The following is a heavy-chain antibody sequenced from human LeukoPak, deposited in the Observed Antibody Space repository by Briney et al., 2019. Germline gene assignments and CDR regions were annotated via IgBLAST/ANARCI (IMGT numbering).Heavy chain of an antibody. CDR3: ARDTTGGWSGYFDY. J-gene: IGHJ4*02. CDR2: IWHDGSAE. D-gene: IGHD6-19*01. V-gene: IGHV3-33*01. Sequence: PGTSLRLSCAASGFTFRNYGMHWVRQAPGKGLEWVAVIWHDGSAEFYVDSVQGRFSISRDDSKNTVYLQMDSLRVEDTALYYCARDTTGGWSGYFDYWGQGTLVTVSS. CDR1: GFTFRNYG.